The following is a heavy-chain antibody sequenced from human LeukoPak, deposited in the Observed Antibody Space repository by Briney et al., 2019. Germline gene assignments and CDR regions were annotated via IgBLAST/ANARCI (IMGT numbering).Heavy chain of an antibody. V-gene: IGHV1-2*04. Sequence: ASVKVSCKASGYTFTGYYMHWVRQAPGQGLEWMGWINPNSGGTNYAQKFQGWVTMTRDTSISTAYMELSRLRSDDTAVYYCARTDYYDSSGYYLFGYWGQGTLVTVSS. CDR2: INPNSGGT. CDR1: GYTFTGYY. J-gene: IGHJ4*02. CDR3: ARTDYYDSSGYYLFGY. D-gene: IGHD3-22*01.